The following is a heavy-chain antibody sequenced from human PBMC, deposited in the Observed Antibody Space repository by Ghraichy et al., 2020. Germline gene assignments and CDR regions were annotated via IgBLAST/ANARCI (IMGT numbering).Heavy chain of an antibody. CDR1: GFTFSLHS. CDR3: ARDISSVAFDF. J-gene: IGHJ3*01. Sequence: GGSLRLSCAASGFTFSLHSINWVRQAPGKGLEWLSFISGSTNIMHFADSVKGRFTISRDNAKNSVFLQMNSLRVEDTAVYYCARDISSVAFDFWGHGTMVTVSS. CDR2: ISGSTNIM. V-gene: IGHV3-48*01. D-gene: IGHD3-3*02.